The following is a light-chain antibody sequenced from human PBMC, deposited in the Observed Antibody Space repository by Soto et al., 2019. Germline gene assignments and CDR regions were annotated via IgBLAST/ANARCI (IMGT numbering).Light chain of an antibody. CDR2: GAS. CDR1: QSISSN. Sequence: EKVMTQSPATLSVSPGERATLSCRASQSISSNLAWYQQKPGQAPRLLIYGASTRATDIPARFSGSGSGTEFTLTISSLQSEDVAVYYFQQYNDWPITFGQGTRLEIK. CDR3: QQYNDWPIT. V-gene: IGKV3-15*01. J-gene: IGKJ5*01.